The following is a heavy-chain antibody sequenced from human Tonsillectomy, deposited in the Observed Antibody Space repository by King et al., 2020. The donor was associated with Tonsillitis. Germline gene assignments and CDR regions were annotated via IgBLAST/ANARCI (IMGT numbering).Heavy chain of an antibody. V-gene: IGHV1-69*01. CDR3: ASNIVVVVASTALYGMEV. CDR2: IIPIFGTA. D-gene: IGHD2-15*01. Sequence: VQLVESGAEVKKPGSSVKVSCKASGGTFSSYAISWVRQAPGQGLEWMGGIIPIFGTANYAQKFQGRVTITADESTSTAYMELSSLRSEDTAVYYCASNIVVVVASTALYGMEVWGQGTTVTVSS. J-gene: IGHJ6*02. CDR1: GGTFSSYA.